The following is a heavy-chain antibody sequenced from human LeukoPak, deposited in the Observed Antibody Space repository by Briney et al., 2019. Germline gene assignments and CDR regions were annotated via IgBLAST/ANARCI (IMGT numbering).Heavy chain of an antibody. CDR2: INHSGST. CDR1: GGSFSGYY. V-gene: IGHV4-34*01. J-gene: IGHJ3*02. Sequence: SETLSLTCAVYGGSFSGYYWSWIRQPPGKGLEWIGEINHSGSTNYNPSLKRRVTISVDTSKNQFSLKLSSVTAADTAVYYCASPQENPDAFDIWGQGTMVTVSS. CDR3: ASPQENPDAFDI.